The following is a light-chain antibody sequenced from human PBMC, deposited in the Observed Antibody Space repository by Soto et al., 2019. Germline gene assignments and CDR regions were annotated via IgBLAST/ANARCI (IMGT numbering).Light chain of an antibody. CDR1: SSNIGSNT. CDR2: SNN. CDR3: AAWDDSLNGQVV. J-gene: IGLJ2*01. V-gene: IGLV1-44*01. Sequence: QSVLTQPPSASGPPGQRVTISCSGSSSNIGSNTVNWYQQLPGTAPKLLIYSNNQRPSGVPDRFSGSKSGTSASLTISGLQSEDEADYYCAAWDDSLNGQVVFGAGTKVTVL.